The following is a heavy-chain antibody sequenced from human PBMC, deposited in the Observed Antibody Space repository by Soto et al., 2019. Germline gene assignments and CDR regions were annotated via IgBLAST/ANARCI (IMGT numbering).Heavy chain of an antibody. V-gene: IGHV4-39*01. CDR3: SRHHTGTTKRVGGSPGHIDY. Sequence: SETLSLTCTVSGGSISSSSYYWGWIRQPPGKGLEWIGSIYYSGSTYYNPSLKSRVTISVDTSKNQFSLKLSSVTAADTAVYYCSRHHTGTTKRVGGSPGHIDYWGQGTLVTVSS. D-gene: IGHD1-1*01. J-gene: IGHJ4*02. CDR2: IYYSGST. CDR1: GGSISSSSYY.